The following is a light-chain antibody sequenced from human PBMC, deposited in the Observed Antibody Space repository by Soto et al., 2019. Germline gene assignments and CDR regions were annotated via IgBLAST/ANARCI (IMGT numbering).Light chain of an antibody. J-gene: IGLJ3*02. Sequence: QSVLTQPPSASGSPGQSVTISCTGTSSDVGAYNYVSWYQQHPGNAPKLMIYDVSKRPSGVPDRFSGSKSGNTASLTVSGLQAEDEAAYYCGSYAGGNRLLFGGGTKVTVL. CDR1: SSDVGAYNY. CDR3: GSYAGGNRLL. CDR2: DVS. V-gene: IGLV2-8*01.